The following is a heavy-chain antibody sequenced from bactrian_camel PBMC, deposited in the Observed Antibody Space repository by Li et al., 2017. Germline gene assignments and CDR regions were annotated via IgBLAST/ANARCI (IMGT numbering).Heavy chain of an antibody. CDR3: ATDPIGVLVVAGTCLGY. D-gene: IGHD6*01. Sequence: QLVESGGGSVQPGGSLRLSCAASGFTFSGYYINWVRQAPGKGLEWVSTLKWDGTDTYYADFVKGRFTISKGNTMNTAYLQMDSLKSEDTAQYYCATDPIGVLVVAGTCLGYWGQGTQVTVS. V-gene: IGHV3S6*01. CDR2: LKWDGTDT. J-gene: IGHJ6*01. CDR1: GFTFSGYY.